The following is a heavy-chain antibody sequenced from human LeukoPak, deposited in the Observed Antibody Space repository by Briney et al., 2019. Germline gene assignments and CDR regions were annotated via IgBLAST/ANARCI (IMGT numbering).Heavy chain of an antibody. D-gene: IGHD1-1*01. J-gene: IGHJ3*02. V-gene: IGHV4-30-2*01. Sequence: SQTLSLTCTVSGGSISSGGYYWSWIRQPPGKGLEWIGYIYHSGSTYYNPSLKSRVTISVDRSKNQFSLKLSSVTAADTAVYYCASGANWVFGAFDIWGQGTMVTVSS. CDR1: GGSISSGGYY. CDR3: ASGANWVFGAFDI. CDR2: IYHSGST.